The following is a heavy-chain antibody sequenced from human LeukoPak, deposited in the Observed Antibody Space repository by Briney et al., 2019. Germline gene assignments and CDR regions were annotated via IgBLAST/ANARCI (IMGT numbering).Heavy chain of an antibody. V-gene: IGHV3-43D*03. D-gene: IGHD7-27*01. J-gene: IGHJ4*02. CDR1: GFTFDDYA. CDR3: VRSRAASLGYFDS. CDR2: SSWIEGST. Sequence: GGSLRLSCAVSGFTFDDYALHWVRQVPGKGLEWVSFSSWIEGSTDYLDSVKGRFSISRDNSKNSLYLEMNRLGLEDTALYYCVRSRAASLGYFDSWGQGTLVTVSS.